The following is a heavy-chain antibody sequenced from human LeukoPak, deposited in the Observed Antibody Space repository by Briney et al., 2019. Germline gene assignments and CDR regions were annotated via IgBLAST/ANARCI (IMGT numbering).Heavy chain of an antibody. CDR3: ARTLVGATRPYYFDY. D-gene: IGHD1-26*01. Sequence: GGSLRLSCAASGFTLSSYSMNWVRQAPGKGLEWVSYISSSSSTIYYADSVKGRFTISRDNAKNSLYLQMNSLRAEDTAVYYCARTLVGATRPYYFDYWGQGTLVTVSS. CDR1: GFTLSSYS. CDR2: ISSSSSTI. V-gene: IGHV3-48*01. J-gene: IGHJ4*02.